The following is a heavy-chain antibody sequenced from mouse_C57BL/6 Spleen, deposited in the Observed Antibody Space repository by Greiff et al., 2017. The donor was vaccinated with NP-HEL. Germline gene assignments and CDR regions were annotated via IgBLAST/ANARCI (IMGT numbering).Heavy chain of an antibody. CDR2: IYPSDSET. CDR3: ARWSTTEGLAY. V-gene: IGHV1-61*01. D-gene: IGHD1-1*01. CDR1: GYTFTSYW. J-gene: IGHJ3*01. Sequence: QVQLQQPGAELVRPGSSVKLSCKASGYTFTSYWMDWVKQRPGQGLEWIGNIYPSDSETHYNQKFKDKATLTVDKSSSTAYMQLSSLTSEDSAVYYCARWSTTEGLAYWGQGTLVTVSA.